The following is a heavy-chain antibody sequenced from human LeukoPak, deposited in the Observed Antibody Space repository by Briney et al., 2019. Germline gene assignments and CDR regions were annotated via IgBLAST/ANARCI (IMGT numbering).Heavy chain of an antibody. J-gene: IGHJ5*02. CDR3: ANGDGINHYNWNDP. D-gene: IGHD2-21*01. V-gene: IGHV3-23*01. Sequence: RGVSLTLPCAASGFLLRSYAISWVRRARGKGLECVSGISCCGGSTYYADSGNGRFIISRYNSKNTLYLQMNSLRANDPALDDCANGDGINHYNWNDPWGQGTLVTVSS. CDR2: ISCCGGST. CDR1: GFLLRSYA.